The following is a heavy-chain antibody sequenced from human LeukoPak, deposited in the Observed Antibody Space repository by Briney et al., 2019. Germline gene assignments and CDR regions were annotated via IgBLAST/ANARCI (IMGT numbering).Heavy chain of an antibody. CDR2: INHSGST. CDR3: ARLRYYDILTGYFFDY. V-gene: IGHV4-34*01. CDR1: GGSFSGYY. J-gene: IGHJ4*02. D-gene: IGHD3-9*01. Sequence: SETLSLTCAVYGGSFSGYYWSWIRQPPGKGLEWIGEINHSGSTNYNPSLKSRVTISVDTSKNQFSLKLSSVTAADTAVYYCARLRYYDILTGYFFDYWGQGTLVTVSS.